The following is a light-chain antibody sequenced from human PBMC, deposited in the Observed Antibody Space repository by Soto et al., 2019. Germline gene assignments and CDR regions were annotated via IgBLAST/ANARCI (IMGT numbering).Light chain of an antibody. Sequence: DIQMTQSPSTLSASVGDRVTITCRASQSISSWLAWYQQKPGKSPKLLIYDASSLESGVPSRFSGSGSGTGFTLHISSLKTDDFATSSCQHYNSYSGTFGQGTKVEIK. CDR3: QHYNSYSGT. J-gene: IGKJ1*01. CDR1: QSISSW. CDR2: DAS. V-gene: IGKV1-5*01.